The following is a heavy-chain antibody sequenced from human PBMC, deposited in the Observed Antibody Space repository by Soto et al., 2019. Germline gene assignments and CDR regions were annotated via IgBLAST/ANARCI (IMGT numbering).Heavy chain of an antibody. V-gene: IGHV4-59*01. D-gene: IGHD1-26*01. CDR3: ARGNGARSVFDY. CDR2: IYYSGST. CDR1: GGSISSYN. J-gene: IGHJ4*02. Sequence: SETLALTCTVSGGSISSYNWSWIRQPPGKGLEWIGHIYYSGSTNYNPSLKSRVTISVDTSKNQFSLKLSSVTAADTAVYYCARGNGARSVFDYWGQGTLVTVSS.